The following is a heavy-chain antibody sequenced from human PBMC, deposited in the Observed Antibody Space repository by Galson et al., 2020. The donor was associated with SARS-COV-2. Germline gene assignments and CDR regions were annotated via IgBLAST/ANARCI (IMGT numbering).Heavy chain of an antibody. CDR1: SGSISTGGYY. D-gene: IGHD6-19*01. J-gene: IGHJ5*02. CDR2: TYYRGST. V-gene: IGHV4-31*03. Sequence: ASETLSLTCTVSSGSISTGGYYWSWIRQHPGKGLEWIGYTYYRGSTYYNPSLKSRVTISVDTSKNQFSLKLSSVTAADTAVYYCARGGGVAEIPFDPWGQGTLVTVSS. CDR3: ARGGGVAEIPFDP.